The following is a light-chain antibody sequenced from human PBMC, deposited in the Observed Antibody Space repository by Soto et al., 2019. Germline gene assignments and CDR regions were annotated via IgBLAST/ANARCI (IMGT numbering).Light chain of an antibody. J-gene: IGKJ5*01. CDR1: QDIRGA. CDR2: DVS. V-gene: IGKV1-13*02. CDR3: QQFNSYPIT. Sequence: AIQVTQSPSSLSASVGDRVTITCRASQDIRGALAWYQQKPGKAPNLLIYDVSTLESGVPSRFSGSGSGTEFTLTISSLQPDDFGTFYCQQFNSYPITFGHVTRLEIK.